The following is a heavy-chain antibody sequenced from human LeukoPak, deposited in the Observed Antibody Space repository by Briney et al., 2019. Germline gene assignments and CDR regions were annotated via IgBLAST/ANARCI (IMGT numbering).Heavy chain of an antibody. CDR3: AREEADVGTFDY. J-gene: IGHJ4*02. V-gene: IGHV3-21*01. CDR2: ISSSSSYI. Sequence: GGSLRHSCAASGFTFSSYSMNWVRQAPGKGLEWVSSISSSSSYIYYADSVKGRFTISRDNAKNSLYLQMNSLRAEDTAVYYCAREEADVGTFDYWGQGTLVTVSS. D-gene: IGHD1-26*01. CDR1: GFTFSSYS.